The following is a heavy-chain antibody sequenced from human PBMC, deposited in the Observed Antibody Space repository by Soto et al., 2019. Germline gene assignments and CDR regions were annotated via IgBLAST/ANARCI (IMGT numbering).Heavy chain of an antibody. CDR2: IYYSGST. D-gene: IGHD6-19*01. CDR1: GGSISSYY. V-gene: IGHV4-59*01. Sequence: SETLSLTCTVSGGSISSYYWSWIRQPPGKGLEWVGYIYYSGSTNYNPSLKSRVIISVDTSKNQFSLKLSSVTAADTAVYYCARQIAVADPIGYWGQGTLVTVSS. CDR3: ARQIAVADPIGY. J-gene: IGHJ4*02.